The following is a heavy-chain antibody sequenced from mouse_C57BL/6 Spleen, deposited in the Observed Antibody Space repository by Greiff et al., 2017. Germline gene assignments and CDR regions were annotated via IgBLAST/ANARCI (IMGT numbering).Heavy chain of an antibody. CDR1: GYTFTSYT. Sequence: QVHVKQSGAELARPGASVKMSCKASGYTFTSYTMHWVKQRPGQGLEWIGYINPSSGYTKYNQKFKDKATLTADKSSSTAYMQLSSLTSEDSAVYYCANDDGWYFDVWGTGTTVTVSS. V-gene: IGHV1-4*01. J-gene: IGHJ1*03. D-gene: IGHD1-1*01. CDR2: INPSSGYT. CDR3: ANDDGWYFDV.